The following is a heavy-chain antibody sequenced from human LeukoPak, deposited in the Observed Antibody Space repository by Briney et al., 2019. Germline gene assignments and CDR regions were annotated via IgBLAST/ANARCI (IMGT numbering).Heavy chain of an antibody. CDR3: AKVEYSYCSGGSCQWFDP. J-gene: IGHJ5*02. V-gene: IGHV3-23*01. D-gene: IGHD2-15*01. Sequence: GGSLRLSCAASGFTFSSYAMSWVRQAPGRGLEWVSAISGGGGSTYYADSVKGRFTISRDNSKNTLYLQMNSLRAEDTAVYYCAKVEYSYCSGGSCQWFDPWGQGTLVTVSS. CDR2: ISGGGGST. CDR1: GFTFSSYA.